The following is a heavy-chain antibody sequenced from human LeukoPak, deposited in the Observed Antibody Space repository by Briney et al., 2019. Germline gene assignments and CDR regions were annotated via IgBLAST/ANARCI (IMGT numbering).Heavy chain of an antibody. CDR2: ISAYNGNT. CDR1: GYTFTSYG. CDR3: ARSPPNRRLGSPEY. J-gene: IGHJ4*02. Sequence: ASVKVSCKASGYTFTSYGISWVRQAPGQGLEWMGWISAYNGNTNYAQKLQGRVTMTTDTSTSTAYMELRSLRSDDTAVYYCARSPPNRRLGSPEYWGQGTLVTVSS. V-gene: IGHV1-18*01. D-gene: IGHD7-27*01.